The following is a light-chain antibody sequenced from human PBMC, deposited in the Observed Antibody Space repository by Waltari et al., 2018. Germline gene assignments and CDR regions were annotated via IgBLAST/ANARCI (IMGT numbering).Light chain of an antibody. Sequence: DIQMTQFPSTLSASVGDRVTITCRASQSLSRWLAWYQQKPGKAPKVLIYDASTLERGVPSRFSGSGSETEFTLAISSLQPDDFATYYCQQYSGYSGPFGGGTKVEIK. CDR2: DAS. J-gene: IGKJ4*01. CDR1: QSLSRW. V-gene: IGKV1-5*01. CDR3: QQYSGYSGP.